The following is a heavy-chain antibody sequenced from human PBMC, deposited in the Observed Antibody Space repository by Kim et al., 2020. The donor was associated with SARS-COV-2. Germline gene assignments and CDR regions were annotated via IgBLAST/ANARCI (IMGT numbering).Heavy chain of an antibody. Sequence: SETLSLTCAVSGGSISSGGYSWSWIRQPPGKGLEWIGYIYHSGSTYYNPSLKSRVTISVDRSKNQFSLKLSSVTAADTAVYYCARELGDVWGKGTTVTVSS. CDR3: ARELGDV. V-gene: IGHV4-30-2*01. CDR1: GGSISSGGYS. J-gene: IGHJ6*04. CDR2: IYHSGST.